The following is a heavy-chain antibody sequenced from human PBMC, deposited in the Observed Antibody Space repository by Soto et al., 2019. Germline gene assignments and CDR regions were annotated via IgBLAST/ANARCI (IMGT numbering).Heavy chain of an antibody. CDR3: ARGDRGGFDL. D-gene: IGHD3-10*01. CDR1: GFTFDYYW. CDR2: VHSDGTTT. V-gene: IGHV3-74*01. J-gene: IGHJ3*01. Sequence: EVQLVESGGGLVQPGESLRLSCAASGFTFDYYWMHWVRQAPGKGLVWVSRVHSDGTTTTYADSVKGRFTISRDNAGNTVSLKMSSLRAEDTAIYYCARGDRGGFDLWGHGTVVTVSS.